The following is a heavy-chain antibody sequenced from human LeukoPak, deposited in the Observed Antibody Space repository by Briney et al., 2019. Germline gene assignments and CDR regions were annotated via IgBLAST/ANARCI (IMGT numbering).Heavy chain of an antibody. CDR3: ARGRITIFGAVTDAFDI. D-gene: IGHD3-3*01. CDR1: GGSISSYY. J-gene: IGHJ3*02. V-gene: IGHV4-59*01. Sequence: SETLSLTCTVSGGSISSYYWSWIRQPPGKGLEWIGYIYYSGSTNYNPSLKSRVTISVDTSKNQFSLKLSSVTAADTAVYYCARGRITIFGAVTDAFDIWGQGTMVTVSS. CDR2: IYYSGST.